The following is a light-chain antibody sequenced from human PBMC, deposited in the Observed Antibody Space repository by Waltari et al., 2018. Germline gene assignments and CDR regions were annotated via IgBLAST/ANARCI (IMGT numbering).Light chain of an antibody. V-gene: IGKV4-1*01. CDR2: WAA. Sequence: DIVMTQSPDSLAVSLGERATINCKSSQTVLYSSNNKNFLAWYQQKAGQPPKLLINWAATREFGFPERFSGSGARTDFTPTISSLQAEDVAVYYCQQYYRTPPTFGQGTKLEIK. CDR3: QQYYRTPPT. CDR1: QTVLYSSNNKNF. J-gene: IGKJ2*01.